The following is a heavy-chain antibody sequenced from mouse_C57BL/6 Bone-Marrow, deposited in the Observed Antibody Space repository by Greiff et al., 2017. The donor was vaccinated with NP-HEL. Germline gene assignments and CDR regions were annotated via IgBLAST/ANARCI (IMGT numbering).Heavy chain of an antibody. CDR2: IDPNSGGP. V-gene: IGHV1-72*01. J-gene: IGHJ4*01. Sequence: VQLQQPGAELVKPGASVKLSCKASGYTFTSSWMHWVKQRPGRGLEWIGRIDPNSGGPKYNEKFKSKAPLTVDKPSSTAYMQLSSLTSEESAVYYCARWTTVDYAMDYWGQGTSVTGSS. CDR3: ARWTTVDYAMDY. D-gene: IGHD1-1*01. CDR1: GYTFTSSW.